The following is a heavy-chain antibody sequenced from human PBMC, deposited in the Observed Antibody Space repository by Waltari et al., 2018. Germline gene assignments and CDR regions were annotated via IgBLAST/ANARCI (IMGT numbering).Heavy chain of an antibody. Sequence: QVQLQESGPGLVKPSETLSLTCTVSGGSISSYYWSWIRRPPGKGLAWIGYIYYTGSTNYNPSLKSRVTISVDTSKNQFSLKLSSVTAADTAVYYCARVKYSYGWLPIDYWGQGTLVTVSS. D-gene: IGHD5-18*01. CDR1: GGSISSYY. CDR3: ARVKYSYGWLPIDY. CDR2: IYYTGST. J-gene: IGHJ4*02. V-gene: IGHV4-59*01.